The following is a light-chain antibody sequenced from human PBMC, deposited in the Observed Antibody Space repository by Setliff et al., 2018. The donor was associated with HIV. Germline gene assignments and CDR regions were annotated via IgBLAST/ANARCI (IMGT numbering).Light chain of an antibody. J-gene: IGLJ1*01. CDR2: QAT. CDR3: CSNTGSNTYV. CDR1: SSDVGGYNY. V-gene: IGLV2-23*01. Sequence: QSALTQPASVSGSPGQSITISCTGTSSDVGGYNYVSWYQQHPGKAPKLMIYQATKRPSGVSNRFSGSKSGNTASLTISGLQAEDEADYYCCSNTGSNTYVFGTGTKVTVL.